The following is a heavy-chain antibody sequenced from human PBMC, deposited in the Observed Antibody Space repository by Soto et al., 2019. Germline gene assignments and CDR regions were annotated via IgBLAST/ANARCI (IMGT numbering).Heavy chain of an antibody. CDR1: GFTFSSYA. CDR3: AKDVTYYDYVWRSYRSSFDY. D-gene: IGHD3-16*02. J-gene: IGHJ4*02. Sequence: PGGSLRLSCAASGFTFSSYAMSWVRQAPGKGLKWLSAISGSGGSTYYADSVKGRFTISRDNSKNTLYLQISSLRAEDTAVYYCAKDVTYYDYVWRSYRSSFDYWGQAPLVTVSS. CDR2: ISGSGGST. V-gene: IGHV3-23*01.